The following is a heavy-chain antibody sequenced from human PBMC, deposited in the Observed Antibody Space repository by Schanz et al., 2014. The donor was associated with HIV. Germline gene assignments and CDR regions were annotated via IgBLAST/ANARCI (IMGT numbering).Heavy chain of an antibody. D-gene: IGHD3-10*01. CDR1: GFNVSNNY. Sequence: VQLVESGGGLMQPGGSLRLSCAASGFNVSNNYVSWVRQAPGKGLEWVSVIHSDGTKYYADSVKGRFTISRDNSKNTLYLQMSSLRAEDTAVYYCAADSEWFGESPSAFDIWGQGTMVTVSS. V-gene: IGHV3-53*01. J-gene: IGHJ3*02. CDR3: AADSEWFGESPSAFDI. CDR2: IHSDGTK.